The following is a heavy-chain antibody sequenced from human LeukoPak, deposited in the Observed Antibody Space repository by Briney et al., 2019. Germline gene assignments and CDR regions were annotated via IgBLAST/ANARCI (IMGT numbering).Heavy chain of an antibody. Sequence: SETLSLTCTVSGGSISIGSYYWSWIRQPAGKGLEWIGRIYTSGSTNYNPSLKSRVTISVDTSKNQFSLKLSSVTAADTAVYYCARDGAHWGSPFDYWGQGTLVTVSS. CDR3: ARDGAHWGSPFDY. CDR2: IYTSGST. V-gene: IGHV4-61*02. J-gene: IGHJ4*02. D-gene: IGHD7-27*01. CDR1: GGSISIGSYY.